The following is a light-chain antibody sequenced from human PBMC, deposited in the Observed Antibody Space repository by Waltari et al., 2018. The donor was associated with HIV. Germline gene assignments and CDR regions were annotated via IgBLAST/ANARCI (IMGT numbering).Light chain of an antibody. Sequence: QSALPQSPSAYGSPGPSVNLSCTGANVAIRYYNFVSWYQQHSNRPPKLIIFEVSKRPSGVPDRFSGSKSGNTASLFVSGLQPEDEATYFCSSFAATHKLFGGGTKLTVL. CDR1: NVAIRYYNF. CDR3: SSFAATHKL. V-gene: IGLV2-8*01. CDR2: EVS. J-gene: IGLJ2*01.